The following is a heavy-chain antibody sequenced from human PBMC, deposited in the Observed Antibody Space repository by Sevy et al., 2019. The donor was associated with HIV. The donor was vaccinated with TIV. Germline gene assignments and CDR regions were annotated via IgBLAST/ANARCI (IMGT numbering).Heavy chain of an antibody. V-gene: IGHV3-21*01. D-gene: IGHD2-2*01. CDR2: ISSRSSDI. CDR3: AREDCSSTSCYPDAFDI. CDR1: GFTFSSYS. Sequence: GGSLRLSCVASGFTFSSYSMNWVRQAPGKGLEWVSSISSRSSDIYYADSVKGRFTISRDNAKNSLFLQVNSLRAEDTAVYYCAREDCSSTSCYPDAFDIWGQGTMVTVSS. J-gene: IGHJ3*02.